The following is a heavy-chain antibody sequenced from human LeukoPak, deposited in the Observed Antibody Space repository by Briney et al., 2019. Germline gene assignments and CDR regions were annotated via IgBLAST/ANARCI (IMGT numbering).Heavy chain of an antibody. CDR2: ISRSGGNT. V-gene: IGHV3-23*01. J-gene: IGHJ4*02. D-gene: IGHD6-13*01. CDR3: AKGYSSSWYRLFDY. Sequence: PGGPLRLSCAASGFTFSNYAMGWVRQAPGKGLEWVSAISRSGGNTYYADSVKGRFTISRDNSKNTLYLQMNSLRAEDTAVYYCAKGYSSSWYRLFDYWGQGTLVTVSS. CDR1: GFTFSNYA.